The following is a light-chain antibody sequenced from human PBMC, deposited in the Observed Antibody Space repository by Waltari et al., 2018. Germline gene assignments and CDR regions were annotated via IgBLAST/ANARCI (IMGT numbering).Light chain of an antibody. Sequence: DIQMTQSPSTLSASVGDRVTITCRASQSFSSWLAWYQQKPGKAPKLLIYEASTLESGLPSRSSGSGSGTEFTLTISSLQPDDSATYFCQQYNRYPYTFGQGTKLEIK. J-gene: IGKJ2*01. CDR1: QSFSSW. V-gene: IGKV1-5*03. CDR2: EAS. CDR3: QQYNRYPYT.